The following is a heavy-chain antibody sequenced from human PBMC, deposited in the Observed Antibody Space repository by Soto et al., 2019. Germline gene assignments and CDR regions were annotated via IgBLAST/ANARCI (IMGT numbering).Heavy chain of an antibody. CDR3: ARAYCSSTSCYRYYYYGMDV. J-gene: IGHJ6*02. V-gene: IGHV1-8*01. CDR1: GYPFTSYG. CDR2: MNPNSGNT. Sequence: DPVKVSCKASGYPFTSYGINWVLQATGQGLEWMGWMNPNSGNTGYAQKFQGRVTMTRNTSISTAYMELSSLRSEDTAVYYCARAYCSSTSCYRYYYYGMDVWGQGTTVTVSS. D-gene: IGHD2-2*02.